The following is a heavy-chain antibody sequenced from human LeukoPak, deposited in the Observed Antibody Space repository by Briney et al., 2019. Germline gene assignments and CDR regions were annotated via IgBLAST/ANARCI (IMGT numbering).Heavy chain of an antibody. D-gene: IGHD5-18*01. CDR1: GYTFTSYG. Sequence: GASVKVSCKASGYTFTSYGISWVRQAPGQGLEWMGWISAYNGNTNYAQKLQGRVTMTRDTSISTAYMELSRLRSDDTAVYYCARSQFRSGYRGSAFGIWGQGTMVTVSS. J-gene: IGHJ3*02. CDR2: ISAYNGNT. CDR3: ARSQFRSGYRGSAFGI. V-gene: IGHV1-18*01.